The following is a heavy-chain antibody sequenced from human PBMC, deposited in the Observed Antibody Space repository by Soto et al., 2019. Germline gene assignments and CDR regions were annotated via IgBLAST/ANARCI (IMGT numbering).Heavy chain of an antibody. CDR3: AGGVADTEFYPWANSFDV. Sequence: QMVLQETGPGLVKPSETLPLTCNVSGSSISSSYWTWIRPPTGGRLESIWRVYDRGNSNYTPSPKARITMSLHRCRGQFSLSLYAAAAADSAVCYCAGGVADTEFYPWANSFDVWGQGILVTVSS. CDR2: VYDRGNS. D-gene: IGHD6-19*01. CDR1: GSSISSSY. J-gene: IGHJ5*02. V-gene: IGHV4-4*07.